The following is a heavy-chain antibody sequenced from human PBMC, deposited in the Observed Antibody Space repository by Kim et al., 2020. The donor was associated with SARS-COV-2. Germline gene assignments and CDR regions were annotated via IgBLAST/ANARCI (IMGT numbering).Heavy chain of an antibody. CDR3: ARGVTGTIFGVVIIPTWFDP. J-gene: IGHJ5*02. CDR1: GGSISSYY. D-gene: IGHD3-3*01. CDR2: IYYSGST. V-gene: IGHV4-59*08. Sequence: SETLSLTGTISGGSISSYYWSWIRQPPGKGLEWIGYIYYSGSTNYNPSLKSRVTISVDTSKNQFSLKLSSVTAADTAVYYCARGVTGTIFGVVIIPTWFDPWGQGTLVPVSS.